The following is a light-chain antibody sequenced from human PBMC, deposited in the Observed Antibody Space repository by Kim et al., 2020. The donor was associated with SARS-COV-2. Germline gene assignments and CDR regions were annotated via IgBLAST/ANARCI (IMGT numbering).Light chain of an antibody. J-gene: IGLJ2*01. V-gene: IGLV3-19*01. CDR1: SLRNYY. CDR3: NSRDSTTDDLA. CDR2: GKN. Sequence: SSELTQDPAVSVALGQTVRITCQGDSLRNYYASWYQQKPGQAPVVVIYGKNNRPSGIPDRFSGSNSGNTASLTITGAQAEDEADYYCNSRDSTTDDLAFGGGTQLTVL.